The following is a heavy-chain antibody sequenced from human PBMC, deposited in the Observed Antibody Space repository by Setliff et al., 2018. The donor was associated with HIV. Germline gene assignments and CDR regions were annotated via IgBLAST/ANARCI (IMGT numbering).Heavy chain of an antibody. J-gene: IGHJ4*02. CDR2: FYYSGST. CDR3: ARHSRAGDIDY. D-gene: IGHD3-16*01. Sequence: SETLSLTCTVSGVSFSSSSYYRGRIRQPPGKGLEWIGSFYYSGSTYYTPSLKSRVTISVDTSKNQFSLRLTSVTAADTAVYYCARHSRAGDIDYWGRGTLVTVSS. CDR1: GVSFSSSSYY. V-gene: IGHV4-39*01.